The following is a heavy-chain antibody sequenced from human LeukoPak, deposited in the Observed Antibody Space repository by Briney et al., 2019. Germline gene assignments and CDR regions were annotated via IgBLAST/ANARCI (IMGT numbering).Heavy chain of an antibody. J-gene: IGHJ1*01. V-gene: IGHV3-21*04. Sequence: GGSLRLSCAASGFTFSSYSMNWVRQAPGKGLEWVSYFSTSSSHIYYADSVKGRFTISRDNAKNSLYLQMNSLRAEDTAVYYCAKDRYCSSTSCPFQHWGQGTLVTVSS. CDR2: FSTSSSHI. D-gene: IGHD2-2*01. CDR1: GFTFSSYS. CDR3: AKDRYCSSTSCPFQH.